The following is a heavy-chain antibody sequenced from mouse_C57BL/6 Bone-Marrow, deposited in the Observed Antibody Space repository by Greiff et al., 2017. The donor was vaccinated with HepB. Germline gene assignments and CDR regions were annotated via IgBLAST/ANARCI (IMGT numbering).Heavy chain of an antibody. J-gene: IGHJ1*03. CDR1: GYTFTSYW. CDR2: IDPSDSET. V-gene: IGHV1-52*01. D-gene: IGHD1-1*02. CDR3: ARCYGLDWYFDV. Sequence: QVQLQQPGAELVRPGSSVKLSCKASGYTFTSYWMHWVKQRPIQGLEWIGNIDPSDSETHYNQKFKDKATLTVDKSSSTAYMQLSSLTSEDSAVYFCARCYGLDWYFDVWGTGTTVTVSS.